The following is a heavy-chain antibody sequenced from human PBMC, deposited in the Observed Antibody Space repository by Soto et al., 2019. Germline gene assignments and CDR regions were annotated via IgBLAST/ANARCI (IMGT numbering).Heavy chain of an antibody. Sequence: GGSLRLSCAASGFTFSNYAMSWVRQAPGRGLEWVSAISGSGGSTYFADSVKGRFTISRDNSKNTLYLQMSSLRAEDTAVYYWGKGGGRYPFDYWGQGTLVTVSS. D-gene: IGHD1-26*01. CDR1: GFTFSNYA. CDR2: ISGSGGST. J-gene: IGHJ4*02. V-gene: IGHV3-23*01. CDR3: GKGGGRYPFDY.